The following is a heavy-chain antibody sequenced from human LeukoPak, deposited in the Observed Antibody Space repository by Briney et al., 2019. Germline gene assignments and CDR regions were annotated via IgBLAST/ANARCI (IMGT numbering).Heavy chain of an antibody. J-gene: IGHJ4*02. V-gene: IGHV1-46*01. Sequence: ASVKVSCKASGYTFTSYLIHWVRQAPGQGLEWVGRVNPSGGSTIYAQRFQGRVTVTRDTSTSTVYMELTSLRSEDTAVYYCATRTWGSSWYYYFDYWGQGTLVTVSS. CDR3: ATRTWGSSWYYYFDY. CDR1: GYTFTSYL. CDR2: VNPSGGST. D-gene: IGHD6-13*01.